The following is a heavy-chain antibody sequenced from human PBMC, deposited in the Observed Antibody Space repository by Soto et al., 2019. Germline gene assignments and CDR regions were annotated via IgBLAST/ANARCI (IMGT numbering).Heavy chain of an antibody. J-gene: IGHJ4*02. Sequence: EVQLVESGGGLVQPGGSLRLSCAATGFTFSTYWMHWVRQGPGKGLVWVSRISTDGSSTTYADSVKGRFTISRDNAKNTLYQQMNSLRAEDTAVYYCARATGSNHPFDYWGQGSLVTVAS. CDR3: ARATGSNHPFDY. D-gene: IGHD2-2*01. CDR2: ISTDGSST. V-gene: IGHV3-74*01. CDR1: GFTFSTYW.